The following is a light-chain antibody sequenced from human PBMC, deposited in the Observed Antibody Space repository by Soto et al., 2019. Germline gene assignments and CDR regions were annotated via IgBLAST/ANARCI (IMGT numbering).Light chain of an antibody. V-gene: IGLV2-14*01. CDR2: EGT. J-gene: IGLJ2*01. CDR1: TSDVGGYNF. Sequence: QSALTQPASVSGSPGQSITISCTRTTSDVGGYNFVSWYQQHPGKAPKLIIYEGTDRPSGVSNRLSGSKSGSTASLTISGLQAEDEADYYCSSYTSRNPLAFGGGTTLTVL. CDR3: SSYTSRNPLA.